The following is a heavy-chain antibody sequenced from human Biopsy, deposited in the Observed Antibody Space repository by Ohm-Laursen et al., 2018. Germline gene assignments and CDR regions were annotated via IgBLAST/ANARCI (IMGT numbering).Heavy chain of an antibody. CDR3: ARDRGYYSDRTVPGYFDL. Sequence: SETLSLTCTVSGVSISSYYWSWIRQPPGKGLQWIGYVYYTGSTDYNPSLQNRVTISVDTSKNHFSLRLRSVTPADTAIYYCARDRGYYSDRTVPGYFDLWGRGTLVTVSS. J-gene: IGHJ2*01. CDR1: GVSISSYY. CDR2: VYYTGST. D-gene: IGHD3-22*01. V-gene: IGHV4-59*01.